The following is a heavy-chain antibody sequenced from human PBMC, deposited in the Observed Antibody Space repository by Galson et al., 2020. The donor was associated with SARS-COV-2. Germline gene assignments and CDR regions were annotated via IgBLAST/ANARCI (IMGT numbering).Heavy chain of an antibody. D-gene: IGHD6-19*01. V-gene: IGHV3-33*01. CDR2: LFIDGSEK. CDR1: GFNFSHHA. Sequence: GESLKISCEASGFNFSHHAIHWVRQAPGKGLEWAAQLFIDGSEKYYGDSVRGRFTISRDSSKNTVYLQMNNLRVDDTAVYYCARDGQSSRGWAFDYWGQGTLLTVSS. CDR3: ARDGQSSRGWAFDY. J-gene: IGHJ4*02.